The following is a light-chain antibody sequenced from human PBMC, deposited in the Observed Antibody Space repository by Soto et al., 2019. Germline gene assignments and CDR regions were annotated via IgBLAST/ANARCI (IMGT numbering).Light chain of an antibody. J-gene: IGKJ4*01. V-gene: IGKV1-5*01. Sequence: DIQMTQSPSSLSTSLVDRVTITCQASQNITNNLSWYQQKPGKAPKLLIYDASNLESGVPSRFSGSASGTEFTLTISSLQPDDFATYYCQQYDNYPLTFGGGTEVDTK. CDR3: QQYDNYPLT. CDR2: DAS. CDR1: QNITNN.